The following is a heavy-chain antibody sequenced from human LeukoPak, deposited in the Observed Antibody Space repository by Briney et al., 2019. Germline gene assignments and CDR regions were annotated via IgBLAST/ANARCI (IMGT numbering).Heavy chain of an antibody. Sequence: GASVKVSCKASGYTFTSYGISWVRQAPGQGLEWMGWISSYNGNTNYAQKLQSRVTMTTDTSTSAAYMELRSLRSDDTAVYYCARHTLYGSGSYYVYYFDYWGQGTLVTVSS. D-gene: IGHD3-10*01. CDR1: GYTFTSYG. CDR3: ARHTLYGSGSYYVYYFDY. J-gene: IGHJ4*02. V-gene: IGHV1-18*01. CDR2: ISSYNGNT.